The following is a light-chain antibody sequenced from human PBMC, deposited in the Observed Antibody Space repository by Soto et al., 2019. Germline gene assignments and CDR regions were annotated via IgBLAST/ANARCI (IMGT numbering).Light chain of an antibody. Sequence: DIQMTQSPSSVSASVGDRVTITCRASQGVSTWLAWYQQKPGKAPNLLIYTASSLQSGVPSRFSGSGSGTDFTLNINGLQPEDFETYYCQQAASFPITFGQGTRLEIK. J-gene: IGKJ5*01. V-gene: IGKV1-12*01. CDR2: TAS. CDR1: QGVSTW. CDR3: QQAASFPIT.